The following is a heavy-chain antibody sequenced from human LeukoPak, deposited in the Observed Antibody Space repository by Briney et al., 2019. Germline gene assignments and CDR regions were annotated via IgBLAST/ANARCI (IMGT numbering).Heavy chain of an antibody. Sequence: ASVKVSCKTSGYSFTGYYIHWVRQSPGQGLEWMGRINPNSGGPNYGQKFQGTVTMTRDTSISTAYLELSNLRSDDTAAYYCVRGYSYGFYFDYWGQGSLVTVSS. D-gene: IGHD5-18*01. CDR2: INPNSGGP. CDR1: GYSFTGYY. V-gene: IGHV1-2*06. CDR3: VRGYSYGFYFDY. J-gene: IGHJ4*02.